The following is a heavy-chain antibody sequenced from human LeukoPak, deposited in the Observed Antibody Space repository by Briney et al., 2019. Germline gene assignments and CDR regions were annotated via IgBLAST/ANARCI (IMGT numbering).Heavy chain of an antibody. J-gene: IGHJ5*02. CDR3: ARDLNSGSSRWFDP. D-gene: IGHD1-26*01. V-gene: IGHV3-21*01. CDR2: ISSSSSYI. CDR1: GFTFSTYS. Sequence: GGSLRLSCAASGFTFSTYSMNWVRQAPGKGLEWVSSISSSSSYIYYADSVKGRFTISRDNAKNSLYLQMNSLRAEDTAVYYCARDLNSGSSRWFDPWGQGTLVTVSS.